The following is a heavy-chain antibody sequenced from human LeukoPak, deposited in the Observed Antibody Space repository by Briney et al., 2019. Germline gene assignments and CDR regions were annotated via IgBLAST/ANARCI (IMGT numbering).Heavy chain of an antibody. V-gene: IGHV1-69*13. Sequence: GASVMVSCKASGGTFSSYAISWVRQAPGQGLEWMGGIIPIFGTANYAQKFQGRVTITADESTSTAYMELSSLRSEDTAVYYCARAADYGGNSGYYYYYMDVWGKGTTVTVSS. J-gene: IGHJ6*03. CDR1: GGTFSSYA. CDR2: IIPIFGTA. CDR3: ARAADYGGNSGYYYYYMDV. D-gene: IGHD4-23*01.